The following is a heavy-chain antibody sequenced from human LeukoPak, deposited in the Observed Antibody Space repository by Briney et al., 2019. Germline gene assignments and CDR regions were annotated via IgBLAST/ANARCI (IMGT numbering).Heavy chain of an antibody. Sequence: PSQTLSLTCTVSGGSISSGGYYWSWIRQHPGKGLEWIGYIYYSGSTYYNPSLKSRVTISVDTSKNQSSLKLSSVTAADTAVYYCARSPNYYDSSGYYQYYFDYWGQGTLVTVSS. J-gene: IGHJ4*02. CDR2: IYYSGST. D-gene: IGHD3-22*01. CDR1: GGSISSGGYY. V-gene: IGHV4-31*03. CDR3: ARSPNYYDSSGYYQYYFDY.